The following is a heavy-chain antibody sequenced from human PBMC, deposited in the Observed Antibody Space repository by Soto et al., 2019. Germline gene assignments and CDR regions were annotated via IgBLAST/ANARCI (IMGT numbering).Heavy chain of an antibody. CDR2: ISVYNGNT. CDR1: GYTFTSYG. V-gene: IGHV1-18*01. Sequence: ASVKVSCKASGYTFTSYGITWVRQAPGQGLEWMGWISVYNGNTKYAQKLQGRVTMTTDTSTSTVYMELRSLRSDDTAVYYCARDYYDSSGYYYFDYWGQGTLVTVSS. J-gene: IGHJ4*02. CDR3: ARDYYDSSGYYYFDY. D-gene: IGHD3-22*01.